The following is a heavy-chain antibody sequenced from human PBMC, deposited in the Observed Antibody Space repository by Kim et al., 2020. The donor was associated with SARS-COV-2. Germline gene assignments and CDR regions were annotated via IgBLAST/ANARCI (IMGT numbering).Heavy chain of an antibody. Sequence: SVKVSCKASGGTFSSYAISWVRQAPGQGLEWMGGIIPIFGTANYAQKFQGRVTITADESTNTAYMELSSLRSEDTAVYYCAREGSGLGYCSGGSCYFDYWGQGTLVTVSS. CDR2: IIPIFGTA. CDR1: GGTFSSYA. D-gene: IGHD2-15*01. J-gene: IGHJ4*02. V-gene: IGHV1-69*13. CDR3: AREGSGLGYCSGGSCYFDY.